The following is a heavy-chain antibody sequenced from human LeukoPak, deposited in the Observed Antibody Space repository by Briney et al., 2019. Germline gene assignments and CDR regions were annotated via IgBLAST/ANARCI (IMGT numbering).Heavy chain of an antibody. V-gene: IGHV3-23*01. CDR2: ISGSGGST. D-gene: IGHD3-22*01. Sequence: PGGSLRLSCAASGFTFSSFAMSWVRQSPGKGLESVSGISGSGGSTHYADSVKGRFTISRDNSKNTLYLQMNSLRAEDTAVYYCAKGGSPYYDSSGYFDHWGQGTLVTASS. CDR3: AKGGSPYYDSSGYFDH. CDR1: GFTFSSFA. J-gene: IGHJ4*02.